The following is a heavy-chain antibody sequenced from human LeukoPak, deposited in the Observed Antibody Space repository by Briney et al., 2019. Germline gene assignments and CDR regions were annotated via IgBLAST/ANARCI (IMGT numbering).Heavy chain of an antibody. Sequence: ASQTLSLTCTVSGGSISSGGYYWSWIRQHPGKGLEWIGYIYYSGSTYYNPSLKSRVTISVDTSKNQPSLKLSSVTAADTAVYYCARVSDTAMVTFDYWGQGTLVTVSS. J-gene: IGHJ4*02. V-gene: IGHV4-31*03. CDR2: IYYSGST. D-gene: IGHD5-18*01. CDR1: GGSISSGGYY. CDR3: ARVSDTAMVTFDY.